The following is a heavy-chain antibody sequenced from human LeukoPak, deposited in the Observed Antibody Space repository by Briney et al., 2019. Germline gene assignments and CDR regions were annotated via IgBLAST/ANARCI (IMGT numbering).Heavy chain of an antibody. D-gene: IGHD2-2*01. CDR2: IYSTDKT. CDR3: ARGWGQLPTYAFDI. CDR1: GITVSTNY. V-gene: IGHV3-53*01. J-gene: IGHJ3*02. Sequence: PGGSLRLSCAASGITVSTNYMNWVRQAPGKGLEWVSVIYSTDKTNYADSVQGRFTISRDPSKNTVYLQMNSLRGEDTAVYYCARGWGQLPTYAFDIWGQGTMVTVSS.